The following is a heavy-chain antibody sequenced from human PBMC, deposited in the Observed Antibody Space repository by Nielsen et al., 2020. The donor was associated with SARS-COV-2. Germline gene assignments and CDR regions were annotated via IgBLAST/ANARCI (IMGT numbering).Heavy chain of an antibody. CDR1: GGSVSSGSYY. J-gene: IGHJ4*02. CDR2: MYNSGST. V-gene: IGHV4-61*01. CDR3: ARVGSGWSMHFDC. D-gene: IGHD6-19*01. Sequence: SETLSLTCTVSGGSVSSGSYYWSWIRQPPGKGLEWIGYMYNSGSTNYNPSLKSRVTISVDTSKNQFSLKLSSVTAADTAVYYCARVGSGWSMHFDCWGQGTLVTVSS.